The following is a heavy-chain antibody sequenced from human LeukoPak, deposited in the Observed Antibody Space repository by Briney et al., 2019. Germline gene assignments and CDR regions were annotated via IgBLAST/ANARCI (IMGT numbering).Heavy chain of an antibody. CDR2: ISYDGSNK. V-gene: IGHV3-30-3*01. J-gene: IGHJ2*01. Sequence: GGSLRLSCAASGFTFSSYAMRWVRQAPGKGLEWVAVISYDGSNKYYADSVKGRFTISRDNSKNTLYLQMNSLRAEDTAEYYCARYKGRSWIRGGLRFDLWGRGTLVTVSS. CDR1: GFTFSSYA. D-gene: IGHD6-13*01. CDR3: ARYKGRSWIRGGLRFDL.